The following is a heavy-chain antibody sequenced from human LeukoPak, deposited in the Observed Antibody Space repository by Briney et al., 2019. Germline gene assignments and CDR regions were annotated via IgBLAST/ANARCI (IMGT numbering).Heavy chain of an antibody. CDR3: ARVSPYSSSLRYYDY. J-gene: IGHJ4*02. CDR2: IKQDGSEK. CDR1: GFTVSSNY. V-gene: IGHV3-7*01. Sequence: GGSLRLSCAASGFTVSSNYMSWVRQAPGKGLEWVANIKQDGSEKYYVDSVKGRFTISRDNAKNSLYLQMNSLRAEDTAVYYCARVSPYSSSLRYYDYWGQGTLVTVSS. D-gene: IGHD6-6*01.